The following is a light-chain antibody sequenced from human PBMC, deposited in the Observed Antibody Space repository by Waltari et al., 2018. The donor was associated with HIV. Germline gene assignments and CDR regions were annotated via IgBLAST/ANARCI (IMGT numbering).Light chain of an antibody. V-gene: IGLV1-40*01. CDR3: QSYDSALSGSV. CDR1: SSNIGAGYD. CDR2: AND. Sequence: QSVLTQPPSVSGAPGQRVTISCTGSSSNIGAGYDVHWYQQLPGPAPKLVIYANDNRPSGVPDRFSGSKSGTSASLAITGLQAEDDADYYCQSYDSALSGSVFGGGTKLTVL. J-gene: IGLJ2*01.